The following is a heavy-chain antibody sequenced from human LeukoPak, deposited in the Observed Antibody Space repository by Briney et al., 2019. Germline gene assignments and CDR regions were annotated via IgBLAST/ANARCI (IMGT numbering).Heavy chain of an antibody. CDR1: GFTVGSDY. Sequence: PGGSLRLSCAASGFTVGSDYMSWVRQAPGKGLEWVSVIYSGGSTYYADSVKGRFTISRANSKNTLYLQMNSLRAEDTAVYYCARDMYYYGSGSYIVWGQGTLVTVSS. J-gene: IGHJ4*02. CDR2: IYSGGST. V-gene: IGHV3-66*01. D-gene: IGHD3-10*01. CDR3: ARDMYYYGSGSYIV.